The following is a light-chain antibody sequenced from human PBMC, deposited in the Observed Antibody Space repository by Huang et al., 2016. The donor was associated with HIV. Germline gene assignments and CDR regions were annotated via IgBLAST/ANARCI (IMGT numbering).Light chain of an antibody. CDR2: DAS. J-gene: IGKJ2*01. CDR3: QQRGAWPRT. CDR1: QSVFSY. V-gene: IGKV3-11*01. Sequence: EIVLTQSSGTLSLSPGEIATLSCRTSQSVFSYLARYQQRPGQAPRLLIYDASNRATGIPARFSGSGSGTDFTLTIGSLEPEDFAVYYCQQRGAWPRTFGQGTKLEIK.